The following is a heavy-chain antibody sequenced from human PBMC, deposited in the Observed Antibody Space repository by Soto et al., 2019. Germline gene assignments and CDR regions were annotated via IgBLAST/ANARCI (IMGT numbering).Heavy chain of an antibody. Sequence: PGESLKISCKGSGYSFTTYWIGWVRQMPGKGLEWMGIIYPGDSDTRYSPSFQGQVTLSADKSISTAYLQWSSLKASDTAMYYCARLFAYYDSSGYRYQNFDFWGQGTLVTVSS. D-gene: IGHD3-22*01. V-gene: IGHV5-51*01. CDR3: ARLFAYYDSSGYRYQNFDF. J-gene: IGHJ4*02. CDR1: GYSFTTYW. CDR2: IYPGDSDT.